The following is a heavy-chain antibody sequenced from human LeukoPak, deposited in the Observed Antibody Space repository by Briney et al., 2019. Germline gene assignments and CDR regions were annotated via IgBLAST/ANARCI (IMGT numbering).Heavy chain of an antibody. D-gene: IGHD3-22*01. CDR3: ARLWSDSSGYFPPGSY. J-gene: IGHJ4*02. Sequence: PSETLSLTCSVSGGSISSSNYYWGWIRQPPGKGLEWIGSIQYSGSTFYNPSLKSRVTISVDSSKNQVSLQLSSVTAADTAVYYCARLWSDSSGYFPPGSYWGQGTLVTVSS. CDR2: IQYSGST. V-gene: IGHV4-39*01. CDR1: GGSISSSNYY.